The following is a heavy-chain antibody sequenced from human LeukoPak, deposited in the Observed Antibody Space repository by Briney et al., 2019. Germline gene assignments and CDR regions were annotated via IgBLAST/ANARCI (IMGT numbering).Heavy chain of an antibody. CDR1: GFTFDDYA. V-gene: IGHV3-9*01. J-gene: IGHJ4*02. D-gene: IGHD1-26*01. CDR2: ISWNSGSI. CDR3: AKDGGATNYFDY. Sequence: PGRSLRLSCAASGFTFDDYAMHWVRQAPGKGLEWVSGISWNSGSIGYADSVKGRFTISRGNAKNSLYLQMNSLRAEDTALYYCAKDGGATNYFDYWGQGTLVTVSS.